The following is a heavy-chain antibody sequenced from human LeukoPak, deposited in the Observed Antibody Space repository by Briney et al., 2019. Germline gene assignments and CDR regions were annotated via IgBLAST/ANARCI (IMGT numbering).Heavy chain of an antibody. CDR2: INAGNGNT. V-gene: IGHV1-3*01. CDR1: GYTFTSYA. D-gene: IGHD5-12*01. J-gene: IGHJ4*02. Sequence: ASVKVSCKASGYTFTSYAMHWVRQAPGQRLEWMGWINAGNGNTKYSQKFQGRVTITRDTSASAAYMELSSLRSEDTAVYYCARVPALGYSGYDFFDYWGQGTLVTVSS. CDR3: ARVPALGYSGYDFFDY.